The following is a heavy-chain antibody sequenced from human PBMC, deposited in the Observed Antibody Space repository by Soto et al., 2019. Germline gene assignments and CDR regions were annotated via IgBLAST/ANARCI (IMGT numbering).Heavy chain of an antibody. J-gene: IGHJ4*02. Sequence: ASVKVSCTASGGTFSSYAISWVRQAPGQGLEWMGGIIPIFGTANYAQKFQGRVTITADESTSTAYMELSSLRSEDTAVYYCARGSSPTVTTFGFGYYFDYWGQGTLVTVSS. D-gene: IGHD4-17*01. CDR1: GGTFSSYA. V-gene: IGHV1-69*13. CDR2: IIPIFGTA. CDR3: ARGSSPTVTTFGFGYYFDY.